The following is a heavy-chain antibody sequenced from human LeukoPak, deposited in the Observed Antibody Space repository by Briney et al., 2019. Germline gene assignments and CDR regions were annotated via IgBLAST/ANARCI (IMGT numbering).Heavy chain of an antibody. Sequence: SGGSLRLSCAASGFTFITHDMSWVRQTPGKGLEWVSGISGSHAGRLGTTYYADSVKGRFTISRDNSKNTLYLQMNSLRAEDTAVYYCAKLLGYTAMVTDFDYWGQGTLVTVSS. CDR1: GFTFITHD. J-gene: IGHJ4*02. CDR2: ISGSHAGRLGTT. D-gene: IGHD5-18*01. CDR3: AKLLGYTAMVTDFDY. V-gene: IGHV3-23*01.